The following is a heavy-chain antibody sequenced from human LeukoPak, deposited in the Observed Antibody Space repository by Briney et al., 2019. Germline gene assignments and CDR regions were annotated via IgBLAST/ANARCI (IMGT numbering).Heavy chain of an antibody. V-gene: IGHV4-30-4*01. Sequence: PSETLSLTCTVSGGSISSGDYYWSWIRQPPGKGLEWIGYIYYSGSTYYNPSLKSRVTISVDTSKNQFSLKLSSVTAADTAVYYCAKEVIKGSGWFDPWGQGTLVTVSS. CDR3: AKEVIKGSGWFDP. CDR1: GGSISSGDYY. CDR2: IYYSGST. D-gene: IGHD3-10*01. J-gene: IGHJ5*02.